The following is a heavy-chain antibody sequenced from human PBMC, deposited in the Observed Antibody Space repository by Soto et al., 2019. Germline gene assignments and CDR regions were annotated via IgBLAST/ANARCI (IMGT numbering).Heavy chain of an antibody. CDR3: ARPAAADPDAFDI. D-gene: IGHD6-13*01. J-gene: IGHJ3*02. Sequence: ASVKVSCKASGYTFTGYYMHWVRRAPGQGLEWMGWINPNSGGTNYAQKFQGWVTMTRDTSISTAYMELSRLRSDDTAVYYCARPAAADPDAFDIWGQGTMVTVSS. CDR1: GYTFTGYY. V-gene: IGHV1-2*04. CDR2: INPNSGGT.